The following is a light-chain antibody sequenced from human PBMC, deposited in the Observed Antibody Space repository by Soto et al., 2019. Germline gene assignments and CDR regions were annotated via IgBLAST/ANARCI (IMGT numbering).Light chain of an antibody. J-gene: IGKJ5*01. V-gene: IGKV1-5*03. CDR3: HQHRSYTVA. CDR1: QSFSSL. Sequence: DIQMTQSPSTLSASVGDRVIITCQASQSFSSLLAWYQHKPEKAPKRLIYKSSILDSGVASRFSGSVSGTEVPLTINSLQPDDFATYDLHQHRSYTVAFGQGTRLEI. CDR2: KSS.